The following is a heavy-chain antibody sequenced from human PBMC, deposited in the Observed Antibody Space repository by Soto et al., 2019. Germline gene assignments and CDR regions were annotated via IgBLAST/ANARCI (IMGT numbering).Heavy chain of an antibody. CDR2: IYRDDDK. CDR3: AHRVLRTVFGLVTTTAIYFDF. CDR1: GFSLTTSGVG. Sequence: QITLNESGPTQVKPRQTLTLTCTFSGFSLTTSGVGVGWIRQSPGKAPEWLALIYRDDDKRYSPSLKSRLTITKDTSKHQVVLTMADLDPADTATYYCAHRVLRTVFGLVTTTAIYFDFWGQGTPVAVSS. V-gene: IGHV2-5*02. J-gene: IGHJ4*02. D-gene: IGHD3-3*01.